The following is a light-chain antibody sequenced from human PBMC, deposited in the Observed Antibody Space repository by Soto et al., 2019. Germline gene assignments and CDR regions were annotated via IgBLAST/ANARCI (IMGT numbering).Light chain of an antibody. J-gene: IGLJ3*02. CDR2: NTN. CDR3: LLAYSGDREV. Sequence: QTVVTQEPSLTVSPGGTVTLTCGSSTGAVTSGHYPYWFQQKPGQAPRTLIFNTNNKHSWTPARSSGSLLGGKAALTLSGAQPEDEAAYYCLLAYSGDREVFGGGTKVTVL. CDR1: TGAVTSGHY. V-gene: IGLV7-46*01.